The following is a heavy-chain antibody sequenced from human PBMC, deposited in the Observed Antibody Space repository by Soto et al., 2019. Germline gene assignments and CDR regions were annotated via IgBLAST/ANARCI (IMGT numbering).Heavy chain of an antibody. V-gene: IGHV3-23*01. D-gene: IGHD2-2*01. CDR1: GFTFSSYA. Sequence: PGGSLRLSCAASGFTFSSYAMSWVRQAPGKGLEWVSAISGSGGSTYYADSVKGRFTISRDNSKNTLYLQMNSLRAEDTAVYYCAKDRARQRYCSSTSCRISYYYYYGMDVWGQGTTVTVSS. J-gene: IGHJ6*02. CDR2: ISGSGGST. CDR3: AKDRARQRYCSSTSCRISYYYYYGMDV.